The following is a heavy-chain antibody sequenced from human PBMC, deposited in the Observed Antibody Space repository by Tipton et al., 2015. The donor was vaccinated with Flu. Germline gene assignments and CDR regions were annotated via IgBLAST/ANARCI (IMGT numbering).Heavy chain of an antibody. Sequence: TLSLTCAVYGGSFSGYYWSWIRQPPGKGLEYIGEINHRGSTNYNPSLKSRVTISVDTSKNQFSLKLTYVTAADIAVYYCVSGGGSSSGRWFDPWGRGTLVTVSS. V-gene: IGHV4-34*01. CDR3: VSGGGSSSGRWFDP. J-gene: IGHJ5*02. CDR2: INHRGST. D-gene: IGHD3-10*01. CDR1: GGSFSGYY.